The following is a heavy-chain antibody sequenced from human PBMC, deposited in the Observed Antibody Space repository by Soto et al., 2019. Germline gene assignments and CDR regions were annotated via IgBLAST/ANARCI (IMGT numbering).Heavy chain of an antibody. J-gene: IGHJ4*02. CDR3: ARGVTYSRGQYVVLSYFEY. D-gene: IGHD6-19*01. CDR2: INAGNGNT. V-gene: IGHV1-3*01. CDR1: GYTFTSYA. Sequence: QVQLVQSGSEVMEPGASVKVACKASGYTFTSYAMHWVRQAPVQMLEWMGWINAGNGNTKYSQKFKGRVTITRDTSARTAYMELNSMRSEDTGVYYCARGVTYSRGQYVVLSYFEYCVQVTLVTVSS.